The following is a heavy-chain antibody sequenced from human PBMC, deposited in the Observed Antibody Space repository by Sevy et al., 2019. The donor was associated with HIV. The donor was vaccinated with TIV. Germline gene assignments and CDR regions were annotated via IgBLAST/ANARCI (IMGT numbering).Heavy chain of an antibody. CDR3: ASNTYHYDSNTYYPVY. V-gene: IGHV3-7*01. CDR2: TKQDGNEK. CDR1: GFNLSPYW. D-gene: IGHD3-22*01. Sequence: GGSLRLSCVASGFNLSPYWMTWVRQAPVKGLEWVAITKQDGNEKYYVDSVKGRFTVSRDNAKNALYLQMYSLRVEDTAVYFCASNTYHYDSNTYYPVYWGQGTRVTVSS. J-gene: IGHJ4*02.